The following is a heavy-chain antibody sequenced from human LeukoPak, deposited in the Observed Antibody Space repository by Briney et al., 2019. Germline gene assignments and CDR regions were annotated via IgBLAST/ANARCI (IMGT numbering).Heavy chain of an antibody. CDR1: GGSFSDYF. J-gene: IGHJ6*03. CDR3: ARMRGGGIGYSNYMDV. D-gene: IGHD2-15*01. V-gene: IGHV4-34*01. Sequence: SETLSLTCAVFGGSFSDYFWSWIRQPPGKGLEWIGEIDHSGGTNYNPSLKSRVTISVDTSKNQFSLKVTPVTAADAAVYYCARMRGGGIGYSNYMDVWGKGTTVIVSS. CDR2: IDHSGGT.